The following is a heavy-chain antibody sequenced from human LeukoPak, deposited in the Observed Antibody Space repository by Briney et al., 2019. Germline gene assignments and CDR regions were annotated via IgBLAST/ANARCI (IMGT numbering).Heavy chain of an antibody. CDR3: GRSAGFVHFDH. Sequence: SETLSLTCTVSGITISSSSYYWVWIRQPPGKGLEWIGSINYYEKTYYNPSVKSRVTISVDTSKNQFSPMVRSVTAADTAVYYCGRSAGFVHFDHWGQGTLVTVTS. D-gene: IGHD3-16*01. CDR1: GITISSSSYY. J-gene: IGHJ4*02. V-gene: IGHV4-39*07. CDR2: INYYEKT.